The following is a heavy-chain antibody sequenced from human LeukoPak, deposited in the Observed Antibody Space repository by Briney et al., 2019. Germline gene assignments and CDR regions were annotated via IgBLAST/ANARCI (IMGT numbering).Heavy chain of an antibody. J-gene: IGHJ2*01. CDR3: ARDVYDSSGYYRSDPWYFDL. D-gene: IGHD3-22*01. CDR1: GGSISSSSYY. CDR2: IYYSGST. Sequence: SETLSLTCTVSGGSISSSSYYWGWIRQPPGKGLEWIGSIYYSGSTYYNPSLKSRVTISVDTSKNQFSLKLSSVTAADTAVYYCARDVYDSSGYYRSDPWYFDLWGRGTLVTVSS. V-gene: IGHV4-39*01.